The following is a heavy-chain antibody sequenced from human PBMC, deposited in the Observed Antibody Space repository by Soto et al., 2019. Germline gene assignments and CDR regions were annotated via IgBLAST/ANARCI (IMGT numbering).Heavy chain of an antibody. Sequence: ESGGGVAQPGRSLRLSCAVSGFTFSSHAMHWVRQAPGKGLGWVALISSDGSNKYYADSVKGRFTTSRDNSKNTMYLQMNSLRVEDTAVYYCARDDEGGSDCDLGYWGQGALVTVSS. J-gene: IGHJ4*02. CDR2: ISSDGSNK. D-gene: IGHD1-26*01. CDR3: ARDDEGGSDCDLGY. CDR1: GFTFSSHA. V-gene: IGHV3-30-3*01.